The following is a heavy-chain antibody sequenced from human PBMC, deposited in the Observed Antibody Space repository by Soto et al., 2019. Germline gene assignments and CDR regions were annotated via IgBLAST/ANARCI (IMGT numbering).Heavy chain of an antibody. V-gene: IGHV3-23*01. J-gene: IGHJ4*02. CDR1: GFTFSSYA. D-gene: IGHD6-19*01. CDR3: AKDLLEPTEWSGHRAVAGTENY. Sequence: GGSLRLSCAASGFTFSSYAMSWVRQAPGKGLEWVSAISGSGGSTYYADSVKGRFTISRDNSKNTLYLQMNSLRAEDTAVYYCAKDLLEPTEWSGHRAVAGTENYWGQGTLVTVSS. CDR2: ISGSGGST.